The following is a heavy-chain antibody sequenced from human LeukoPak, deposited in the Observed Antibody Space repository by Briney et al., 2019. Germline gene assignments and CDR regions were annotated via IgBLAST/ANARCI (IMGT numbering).Heavy chain of an antibody. CDR3: AREFDDYLNYFDY. CDR1: GYTFTGYY. V-gene: IGHV1-2*06. J-gene: IGHJ4*02. CDR2: INPNSGGT. D-gene: IGHD4-11*01. Sequence: ASVKVSCKASGYTFTGYYMHWVRQAPGQGLEWMGRINPNSGGTNYAQKFQGRVTMTRDTSISTAYMELSRLRSDDTAVYYCAREFDDYLNYFDYWGQGTLVTVSS.